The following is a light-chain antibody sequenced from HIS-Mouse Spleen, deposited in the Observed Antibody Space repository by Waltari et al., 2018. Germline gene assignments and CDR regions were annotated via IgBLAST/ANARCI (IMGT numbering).Light chain of an antibody. CDR2: AAS. Sequence: DIQMTQSPSSLSASVGVRVTITCRGSQRISSYLNWYQQKPGKAPKLLIYAASSLQSGVPSRFSGSGSGTDFTLTISSLEPEDVATYYCQQSYSTPRTFGQGTKVEIK. CDR1: QRISSY. J-gene: IGKJ1*01. V-gene: IGKV1-39*01. CDR3: QQSYSTPRT.